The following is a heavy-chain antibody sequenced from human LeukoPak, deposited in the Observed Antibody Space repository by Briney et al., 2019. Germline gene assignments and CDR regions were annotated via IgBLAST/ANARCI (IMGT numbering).Heavy chain of an antibody. CDR1: GFTFSSYS. D-gene: IGHD2-2*02. V-gene: IGHV3-21*01. CDR3: ARDEVGRYCSSTSCYRYFDY. Sequence: GGSLRLSCAASGFTFSSYSMNWVRQAPGKGLEWVSSISSSSSYIYYADSVKGRFTISRDNAKNSLYLQMNSLRAEDTAVYYCARDEVGRYCSSTSCYRYFDYWGQGTLVTVSS. J-gene: IGHJ4*02. CDR2: ISSSSSYI.